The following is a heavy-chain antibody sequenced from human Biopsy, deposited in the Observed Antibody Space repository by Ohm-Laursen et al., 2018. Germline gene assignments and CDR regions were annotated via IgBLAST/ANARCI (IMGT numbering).Heavy chain of an antibody. V-gene: IGHV1-69*06. CDR2: NIPILGTG. CDR3: ATKLTGYFHH. D-gene: IGHD3-9*01. J-gene: IGHJ1*01. Sequence: SSVKVSCKASSYTFTDYNIHWMRQAPGQGLEWLGGNIPILGTGNYAQKFQDRVTVAADTSTSTATMELRSLRSDDTAVYYCATKLTGYFHHWGQGTLVIVSS. CDR1: SYTFTDYN.